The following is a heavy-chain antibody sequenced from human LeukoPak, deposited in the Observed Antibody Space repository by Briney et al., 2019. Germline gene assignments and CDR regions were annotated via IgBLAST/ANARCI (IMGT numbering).Heavy chain of an antibody. D-gene: IGHD5-12*01. CDR3: AREGRGFADGFDY. V-gene: IGHV3-48*03. Sequence: GGSLRLSCAVSGFTFSDYEMNWVRQAPGKGLEGVSYISTSGTTIYYADSVKGRFTIPRDNAKNSLYLQMNSLRAEDTAVYYCAREGRGFADGFDYWGQGTLVTVSS. CDR1: GFTFSDYE. CDR2: ISTSGTTI. J-gene: IGHJ4*02.